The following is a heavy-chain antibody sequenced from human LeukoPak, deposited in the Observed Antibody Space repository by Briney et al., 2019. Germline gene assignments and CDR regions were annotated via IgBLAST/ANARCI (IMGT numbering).Heavy chain of an antibody. CDR1: GFTFSTYW. J-gene: IGHJ4*02. V-gene: IGHV3-7*01. CDR2: MKRDGSEV. Sequence: GGSLRLSCAASGFTFSTYWMTWVRQAPGKGLEWVASMKRDGSEVYYANSVKGHFTISRDNAKNSLYLQMNSLRAEDTAVYYCARYTEYSFDYWGQGTLVTVSS. CDR3: ARYTEYSFDY. D-gene: IGHD2-2*02.